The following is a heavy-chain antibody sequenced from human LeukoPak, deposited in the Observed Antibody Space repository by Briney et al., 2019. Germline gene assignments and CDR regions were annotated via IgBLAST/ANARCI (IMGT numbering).Heavy chain of an antibody. V-gene: IGHV3-53*01. D-gene: IGHD3-3*01. CDR1: GSGFTVSSNY. CDR3: ASSQFWSGFTVNY. CDR2: IYTGGST. J-gene: IGHJ1*01. Sequence: GGSLRLSCAASGSGFTVSSNYMSWVRQAPGKGLEWVSVIYTGGSTYYADSVKGRFTISRDNSKNTLYLQMNSLRAEDTAVYYCASSQFWSGFTVNYWGQGTLVTVSS.